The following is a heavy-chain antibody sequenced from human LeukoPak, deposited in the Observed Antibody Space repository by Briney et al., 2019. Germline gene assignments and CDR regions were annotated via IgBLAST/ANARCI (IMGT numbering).Heavy chain of an antibody. J-gene: IGHJ4*02. CDR2: ISNDGSKK. V-gene: IGHV3-30*18. D-gene: IGHD3-22*01. CDR3: AKSPPRSDSSAYHRYYFDY. CDR1: GFTFSSYG. Sequence: GGSLRLSCAASGFTFSSYGMHWVRRAPGKGLDWVAVISNDGSKKYYADSVKGRFTISRDNSKNTLSLQVSSLRTEDTAVYYCAKSPPRSDSSAYHRYYFDYRGQGTLVTVSS.